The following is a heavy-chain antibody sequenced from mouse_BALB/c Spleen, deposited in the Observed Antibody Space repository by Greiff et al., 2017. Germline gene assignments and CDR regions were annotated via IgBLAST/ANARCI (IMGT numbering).Heavy chain of an antibody. D-gene: IGHD1-2*01. CDR2: ISSGGSYT. CDR3: TRGLRLGDMDY. Sequence: EVKLMESGGGLVKPGGSLKLSCAASGFTFSSYTMSWVRQTPEKRLEWVATISSGGSYTYYPDSVKGRFTISRDNAKNTLYLQMSSLKSEDTAMYYCTRGLRLGDMDYWGQGTSVTVSS. J-gene: IGHJ4*01. V-gene: IGHV5-6-4*01. CDR1: GFTFSSYT.